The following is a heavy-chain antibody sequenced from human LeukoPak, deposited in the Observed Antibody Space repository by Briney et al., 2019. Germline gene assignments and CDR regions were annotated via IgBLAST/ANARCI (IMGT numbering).Heavy chain of an antibody. CDR1: GFTFSSYA. J-gene: IGHJ2*01. D-gene: IGHD3-10*02. V-gene: IGHV3-30-3*01. CDR2: ISYDGSNK. CDR3: ARDVFCSGGIGY. Sequence: GGSLRLSCAASGFTFSSYAMHWVRQAPGKGLEWVAVISYDGSNKYYADSVKGRFTISRDNSKNTLYLQMNSLRAEDTAVYYCARDVFCSGGIGYWGRGTPVTVSS.